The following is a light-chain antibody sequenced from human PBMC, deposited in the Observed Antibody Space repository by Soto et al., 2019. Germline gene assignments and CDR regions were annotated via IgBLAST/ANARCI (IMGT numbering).Light chain of an antibody. CDR1: QSLLYSSNNKNY. V-gene: IGKV4-1*01. J-gene: IGKJ4*01. Sequence: DIVMTQSPDPLAVSLGERATINCKSSQSLLYSSNNKNYLAWYQQKPGQPPKLLIYWASTRESGVPDRFSGSGSGTDFTLTIRSLQPEDVAVYYCQQYYGTPTFGGGTKVEIK. CDR2: WAS. CDR3: QQYYGTPT.